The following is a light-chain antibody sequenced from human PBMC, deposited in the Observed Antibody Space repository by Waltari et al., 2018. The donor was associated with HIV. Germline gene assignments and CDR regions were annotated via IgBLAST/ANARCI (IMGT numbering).Light chain of an antibody. V-gene: IGLV2-11*01. CDR3: CSYAGSNTFYV. CDR2: YVN. CDR1: SRDIGCYNY. Sequence: QSALTQPRSVSGSPGQTVNISCRGTSRDIGCYNYVTWYTQQPAETHRRMLYYVNKRPSGVPDRCSGSKSGNTASLTISGLQAEDEADYYCCSYAGSNTFYVFGTGTEVTVL. J-gene: IGLJ1*01.